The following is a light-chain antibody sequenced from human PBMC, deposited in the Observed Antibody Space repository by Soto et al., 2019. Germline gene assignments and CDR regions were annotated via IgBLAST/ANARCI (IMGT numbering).Light chain of an antibody. CDR3: SSYAGSNNLI. CDR2: EVS. J-gene: IGLJ2*01. CDR1: SSDVGGYNY. V-gene: IGLV2-8*01. Sequence: QSVLTQPPSASGSPGQSVTISCTGTSSDVGGYNYVSWYQQHPGKAPKLMIYEVSKLPSGVPDRFSGSKSGNTASLTVSGLQAEYEADYYCSSYAGSNNLIFGGGTKLTVL.